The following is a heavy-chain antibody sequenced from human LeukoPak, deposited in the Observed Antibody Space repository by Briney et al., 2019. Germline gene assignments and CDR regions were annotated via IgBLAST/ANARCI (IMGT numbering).Heavy chain of an antibody. J-gene: IGHJ4*02. CDR1: GFTFSSYS. V-gene: IGHV3-21*01. CDR3: ARDYYGSGSYYKRPLGYFDY. D-gene: IGHD3-10*01. Sequence: GGSLRLSCAASGFTFSSYSMNWVRQAPGKGLEWVSSISSSSSYIYYADSVKGRFTISRDNAKNSLYLQMNSLRAEDTAVYYCARDYYGSGSYYKRPLGYFDYWGQGTLVTVSS. CDR2: ISSSSSYI.